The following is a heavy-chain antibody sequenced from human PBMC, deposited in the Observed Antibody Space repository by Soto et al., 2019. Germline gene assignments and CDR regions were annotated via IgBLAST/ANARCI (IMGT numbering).Heavy chain of an antibody. J-gene: IGHJ4*02. CDR2: INIDGSST. V-gene: IGHV3-74*01. Sequence: PGGSLRLSCAASGLTFGSYWMYWVRQAPGKGLVWVSYINIDGSSTSYADSVKGRFTISRDNAKNTLYLQMNSLRAEDTAVYYCTRDSGFDYWGQGTLVTVSS. CDR3: TRDSGFDY. CDR1: GLTFGSYW.